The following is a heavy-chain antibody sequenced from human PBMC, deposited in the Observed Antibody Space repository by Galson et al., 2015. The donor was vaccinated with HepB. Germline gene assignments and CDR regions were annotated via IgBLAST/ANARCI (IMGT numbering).Heavy chain of an antibody. CDR3: AQDLSYYYGSGSYFVGMAV. Sequence: SLRLSCAASGFTFEDYAMHWVRQVPGKGLEWVSGISWNSDFTGYAESVRGRFTISRDNAKYFLYLQMNSLRPEDTALYYCAQDLSYYYGSGSYFVGMAVWGLGTTVTVSS. CDR1: GFTFEDYA. D-gene: IGHD3-10*01. J-gene: IGHJ6*02. CDR2: ISWNSDFT. V-gene: IGHV3-9*01.